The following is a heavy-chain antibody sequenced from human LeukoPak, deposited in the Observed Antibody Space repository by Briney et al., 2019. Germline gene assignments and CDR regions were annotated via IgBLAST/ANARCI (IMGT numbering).Heavy chain of an antibody. D-gene: IGHD3-22*01. Sequence: GESLKISCKGSGYSFTSYWIGWVRQMPGKGLEWMGIIYPGDSDTRYSPSFQGQVTISADKSISTAYLQWSSLKASDTAMYYCARLSLDYDSSGYYRYYYYMDVWGKGTTVTVSS. V-gene: IGHV5-51*01. CDR1: GYSFTSYW. CDR2: IYPGDSDT. J-gene: IGHJ6*03. CDR3: ARLSLDYDSSGYYRYYYYMDV.